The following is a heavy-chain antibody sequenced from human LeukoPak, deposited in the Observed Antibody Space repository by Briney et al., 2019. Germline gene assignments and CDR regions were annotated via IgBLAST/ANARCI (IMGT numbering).Heavy chain of an antibody. V-gene: IGHV3-23*01. CDR1: GFTFSSYA. CDR2: ISGSGGST. J-gene: IGHJ6*02. D-gene: IGHD4-17*01. Sequence: GGSLRLSCAASGFTFSSYAMSWVRQAPGKGLEWVSTISGSGGSTYYADSVKGRFTISRDNSKNTLYFQMNSLRAEDTAVYYCARDHYDYGDRGYHYYGMDVWGQGTTVIVSS. CDR3: ARDHYDYGDRGYHYYGMDV.